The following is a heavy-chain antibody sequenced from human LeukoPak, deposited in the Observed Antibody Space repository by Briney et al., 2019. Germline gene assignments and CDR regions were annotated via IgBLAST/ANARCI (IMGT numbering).Heavy chain of an antibody. V-gene: IGHV3-66*01. CDR1: GFTVSSNY. D-gene: IGHD1-26*01. CDR3: AKEVIVGVSFDY. Sequence: GGSLRLSCAASGFTVSSNYMSWVRQAPGKGLEWVSVIYSGGSTYYADSVKGRFTISRDNSKNTLYLQMNSLRAEDTAVYYCAKEVIVGVSFDYWGQGTLVTVSS. J-gene: IGHJ4*02. CDR2: IYSGGST.